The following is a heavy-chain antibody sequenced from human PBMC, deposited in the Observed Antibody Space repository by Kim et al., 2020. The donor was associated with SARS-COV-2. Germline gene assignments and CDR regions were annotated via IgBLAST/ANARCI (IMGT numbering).Heavy chain of an antibody. J-gene: IGHJ6*02. CDR2: ISYDGSNK. V-gene: IGHV3-30*18. CDR1: GFTFRSYG. Sequence: GGSLRLSCAASGFTFRSYGMHWVRQAPGKGLEWVAIISYDGSNKYYADSVKGRFTISRDNSKNTLFLQMNSLRAEDTAVYYCAKDGEFGTGKTGGVGYYYYGMDVWGQGTTVTVSS. CDR3: AKDGEFGTGKTGGVGYYYYGMDV. D-gene: IGHD7-27*01.